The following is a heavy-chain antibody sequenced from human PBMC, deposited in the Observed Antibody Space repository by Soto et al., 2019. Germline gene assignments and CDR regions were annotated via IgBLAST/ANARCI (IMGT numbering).Heavy chain of an antibody. CDR1: GGTFSSYA. D-gene: IGHD2-15*01. V-gene: IGHV1-69*12. J-gene: IGHJ4*02. CDR2: IIPIFGTA. CDR3: ALRSGGSFPFDC. Sequence: QVQLVQSGAEVKKPGSSVKVSCKASGGTFSSYAISWVRQAPGQGLEWMGGIIPIFGTANYAQKFQGRVTITADESPSTAYLELSSMRSEDTAVYYCALRSGGSFPFDCWGQGTLVTVSS.